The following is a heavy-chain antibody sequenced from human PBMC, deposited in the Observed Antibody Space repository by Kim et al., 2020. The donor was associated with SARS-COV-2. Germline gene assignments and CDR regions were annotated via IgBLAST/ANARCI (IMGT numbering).Heavy chain of an antibody. D-gene: IGHD1-26*01. V-gene: IGHV3-30-3*01. CDR2: NK. CDR3: ASRIVGATDY. Sequence: NKYYADSVKGRFTISRDNSKNTLYLQMNSLRAEDTAVYYCASRIVGATDYWGQGTLVTVSS. J-gene: IGHJ4*02.